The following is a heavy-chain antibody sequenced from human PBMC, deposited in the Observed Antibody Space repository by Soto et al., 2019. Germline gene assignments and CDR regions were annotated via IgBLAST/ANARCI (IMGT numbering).Heavy chain of an antibody. D-gene: IGHD1-1*01. CDR3: ARDLQKTLAY. CDR1: GYTFTGYY. V-gene: IGHV1-2*02. Sequence: ASVKVACNASGYTFTGYYMHWVRQAPGQGLEWMGWINPNSGGTNYAQKFQGRVTMTRDTSISTAYMELSRLRSDETAVYYCARDLQKTLAYWGQGTLVTVSS. J-gene: IGHJ4*02. CDR2: INPNSGGT.